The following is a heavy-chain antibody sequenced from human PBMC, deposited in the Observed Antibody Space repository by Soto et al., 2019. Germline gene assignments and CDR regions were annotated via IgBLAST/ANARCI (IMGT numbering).Heavy chain of an antibody. CDR2: INPSGGST. CDR3: ARGLYSSGWYLLEIDY. J-gene: IGHJ4*02. CDR1: GYTFTSYY. V-gene: IGHV1-46*01. D-gene: IGHD6-19*01. Sequence: ASVKVSCKASGYTFTSYYMHWVRQAPGQGLEWMGIINPSGGSTSYAQKFQGRVTMTRDTSTSTVYMELSSLRSEDTAVYYCARGLYSSGWYLLEIDYWGRGTLVTVSS.